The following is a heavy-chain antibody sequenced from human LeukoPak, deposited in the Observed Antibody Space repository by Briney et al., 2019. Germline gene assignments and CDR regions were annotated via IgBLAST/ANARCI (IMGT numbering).Heavy chain of an antibody. CDR3: GKNSRFDS. Sequence: RGSLRLSCAASGFTFSNYALNWVRQAPGKGLEWVSGITGSGAGTYYADSVKGRFTISRDNSKNTLYLQMNSLRAEDTAVYYCGKNSRFDSWGQGTLVTVSS. V-gene: IGHV3-23*01. J-gene: IGHJ4*02. CDR2: ITGSGAGT. CDR1: GFTFSNYA. D-gene: IGHD4-23*01.